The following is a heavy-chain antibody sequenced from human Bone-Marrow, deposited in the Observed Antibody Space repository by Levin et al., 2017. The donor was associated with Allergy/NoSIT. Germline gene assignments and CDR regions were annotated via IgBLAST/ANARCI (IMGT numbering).Heavy chain of an antibody. V-gene: IGHV4-59*01. Sequence: GSLRLSCTVSGGSISSYYWSWIRQPPGKGLEWIGYIYYSGSTNYNPSLKSRVTISVDTSKNQFSLKLSSVTAADTAVYYCARGHATVTTVSWFDPWGQGTLVTVSS. CDR3: ARGHATVTTVSWFDP. CDR2: IYYSGST. J-gene: IGHJ5*02. CDR1: GGSISSYY. D-gene: IGHD4-11*01.